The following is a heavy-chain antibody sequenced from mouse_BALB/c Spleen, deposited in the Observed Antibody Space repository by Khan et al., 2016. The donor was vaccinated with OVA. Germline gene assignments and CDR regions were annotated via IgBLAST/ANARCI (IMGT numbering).Heavy chain of an antibody. Sequence: VQLQESGPGLVAPSQSLSITCTVSGFSFTDYGVSWVRQPPGKGLEWLGVVWDDGSTNYHSALISRVNIRKENDNGQVFLKMNRQQSEGTDTYKCGKGGASVGGYFDGWGAGTTVTVSS. CDR2: VWDDGST. V-gene: IGHV2-3*01. CDR1: GFSFTDYG. D-gene: IGHD1-1*02. J-gene: IGHJ1*01. CDR3: GKGGASVGGYFDG.